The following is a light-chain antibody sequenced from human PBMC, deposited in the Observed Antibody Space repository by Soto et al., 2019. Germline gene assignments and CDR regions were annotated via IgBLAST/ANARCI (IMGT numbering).Light chain of an antibody. J-gene: IGKJ5*01. Sequence: DIQMTQSPSSLSASVGDRVTIICRASQGIANYLAWYQQKPGKAPKLLIYTASILQSGVPSRFSGSGVGTHFTLTISSLQPEDVATYYCQKYNSALSITFGQGTRLEIK. V-gene: IGKV1-27*01. CDR1: QGIANY. CDR2: TAS. CDR3: QKYNSALSIT.